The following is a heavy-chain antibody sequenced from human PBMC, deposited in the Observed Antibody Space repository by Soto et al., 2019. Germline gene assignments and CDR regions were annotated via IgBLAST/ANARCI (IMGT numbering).Heavy chain of an antibody. J-gene: IGHJ4*02. CDR3: ARDWYYDILTGYEGY. CDR1: GFTFSSYS. V-gene: IGHV3-48*01. Sequence: PGGSLRLSCAASGFTFSSYSMNWVRQAPGKGLEWVSYISSSSSTIYYADSVKGRFTISRDNAKNSLYLQMNSLRAEDTAVYYCARDWYYDILTGYEGYWGQGTLVTGSS. CDR2: ISSSSSTI. D-gene: IGHD3-9*01.